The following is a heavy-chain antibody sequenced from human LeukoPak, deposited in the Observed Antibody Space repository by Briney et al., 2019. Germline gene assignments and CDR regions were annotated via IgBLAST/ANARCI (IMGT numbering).Heavy chain of an antibody. J-gene: IGHJ4*02. CDR1: GFTFSSYA. CDR3: AKGGGIAAAGTVYFDY. D-gene: IGHD6-13*01. V-gene: IGHV3-23*01. CDR2: ISGSGGST. Sequence: GGSLRLSCAASGFTFSSYAMSWVRQAPGKGLEWVSAISGSGGSTYYADSMKGRFTISRDNSKNTLYLQMNSLRAEDTAVYYCAKGGGIAAAGTVYFDYWGQGTLVTVSS.